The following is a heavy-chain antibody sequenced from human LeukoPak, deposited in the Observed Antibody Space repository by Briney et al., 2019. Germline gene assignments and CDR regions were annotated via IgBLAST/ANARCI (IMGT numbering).Heavy chain of an antibody. CDR2: INWNGGSI. CDR1: GFTFDDYG. J-gene: IGHJ6*02. D-gene: IGHD2-21*02. Sequence: PGGSLRLSCAASGFTFDDYGMSWVRQAPGKGLEWVSGINWNGGSIGHADSVKGRFTISRDNAKNSLYLQMNSLRAEDTALYYCARAMTDNYHYGMDVWGQGTTVTVSS. CDR3: ARAMTDNYHYGMDV. V-gene: IGHV3-20*04.